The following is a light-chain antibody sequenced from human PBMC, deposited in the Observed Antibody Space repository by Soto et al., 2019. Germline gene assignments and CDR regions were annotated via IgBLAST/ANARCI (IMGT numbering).Light chain of an antibody. CDR1: QSVSDN. J-gene: IGKJ1*01. V-gene: IGKV3-15*01. CDR3: QQYKNWPPWT. CDR2: GTS. Sequence: EIVMTQSPAAVSVSPGERSTLSCRASQSVSDNLAWYQQKPGQAPRLLIFGTSTRATGIPARFSGSGSGTEFTLTISSLQSEDFAVYYCQQYKNWPPWTFGQGTKVDI.